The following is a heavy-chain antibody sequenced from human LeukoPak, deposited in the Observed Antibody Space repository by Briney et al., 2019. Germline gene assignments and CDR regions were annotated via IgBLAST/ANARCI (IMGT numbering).Heavy chain of an antibody. Sequence: SETLSLACAVYGGSFTGYYWTWSRQPPGKGLEWIGEINHSGSTHYNPSLKSRVTISVDTSKNHFSLIVSSVTAAGTAVYYCAGVGCSSSSCNVSYYYHYYYMDVWGKGTTVTVSS. D-gene: IGHD2-2*01. V-gene: IGHV4-34*01. J-gene: IGHJ6*03. CDR3: AGVGCSSSSCNVSYYYHYYYMDV. CDR2: INHSGST. CDR1: GGSFTGYY.